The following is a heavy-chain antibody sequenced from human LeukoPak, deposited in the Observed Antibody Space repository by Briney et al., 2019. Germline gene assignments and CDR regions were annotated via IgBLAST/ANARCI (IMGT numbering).Heavy chain of an antibody. V-gene: IGHV3-21*04. CDR3: AKDRLGVTPDAFDI. D-gene: IGHD3-3*01. CDR1: GFTFSSYS. Sequence: GGSLRLSCAASGFTFSSYSMNWVRQAPGKGLEWVSSISSSSSYIYYADSVKGRFTISRDNSKNTLYLQMNSLRGEDTAVYYCAKDRLGVTPDAFDIWGQGTMVTVSS. J-gene: IGHJ3*02. CDR2: ISSSSSYI.